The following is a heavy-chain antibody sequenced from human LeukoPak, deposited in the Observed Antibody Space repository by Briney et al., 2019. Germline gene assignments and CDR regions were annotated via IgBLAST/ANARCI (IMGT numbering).Heavy chain of an antibody. CDR2: IYYSGSI. CDR3: ARENPSGYYNRPIDY. J-gene: IGHJ4*02. V-gene: IGHV4-59*11. Sequence: SETLSLTCSVNRGFFSGHYWSWIRQPPGKGLEWIGDIYYSGSIKYNPSLKSRVTMSVDTSKNQFSLKLSSVTAADTAIYYCARENPSGYYNRPIDYWGQGTLVTVSS. D-gene: IGHD3-22*01. CDR1: RGFFSGHY.